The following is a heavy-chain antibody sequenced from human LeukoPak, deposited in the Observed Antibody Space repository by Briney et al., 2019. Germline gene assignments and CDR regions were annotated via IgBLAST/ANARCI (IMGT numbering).Heavy chain of an antibody. Sequence: ASVKVSCKASGYTFTSYGISWVRQAPGQGLEWMGWISAYNGNTNYAQKLQGRVTMTTDTSTSTAYMELSRLRSDDTAVYYCARAMVRGVIIYPLGYWGQGTLVTVSS. CDR2: ISAYNGNT. CDR1: GYTFTSYG. D-gene: IGHD3-10*01. CDR3: ARAMVRGVIIYPLGY. J-gene: IGHJ4*02. V-gene: IGHV1-18*01.